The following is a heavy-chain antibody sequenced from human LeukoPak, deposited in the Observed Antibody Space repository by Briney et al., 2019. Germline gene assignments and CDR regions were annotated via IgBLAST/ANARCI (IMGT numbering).Heavy chain of an antibody. V-gene: IGHV3-23*01. Sequence: GGSLRLSCAASGFTFSTFAMIWVRQPPGKGLEWVSSIFPSGGEIHYADSVRGRFTVSRDNSKNTLYLEMRSLRAEDTAVYYCARDLHPRLTGYFDYWGQGTLVTVSS. CDR1: GFTFSTFA. J-gene: IGHJ4*02. CDR3: ARDLHPRLTGYFDY. D-gene: IGHD3-16*01. CDR2: IFPSGGEI.